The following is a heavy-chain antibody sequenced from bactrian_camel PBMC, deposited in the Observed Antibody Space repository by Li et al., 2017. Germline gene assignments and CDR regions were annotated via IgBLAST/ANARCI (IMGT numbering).Heavy chain of an antibody. V-gene: IGHV3S28*01. Sequence: QLVESGGGSVQAGESLRLSCAVSGTPTGTNCMTWLRQAPGKGLEWVSTIYTGGGYTFYADSVKGRFSISRDNAKNTLYLEMNSLKPEDTAMYYCAARRSQTLVTRPFAEYSYNHWGQGTQVTVS. J-gene: IGHJ4*01. CDR3: AARRSQTLVTRPFAEYSYNH. D-gene: IGHD2*01. CDR1: GTPTGTNC. CDR2: IYTGGGYT.